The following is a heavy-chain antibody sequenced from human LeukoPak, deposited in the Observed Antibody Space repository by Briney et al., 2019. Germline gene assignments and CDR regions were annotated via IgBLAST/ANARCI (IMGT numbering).Heavy chain of an antibody. J-gene: IGHJ3*02. CDR2: ISYDGKND. D-gene: IGHD2-2*01. CDR3: ARVSRTSGLDAFDI. Sequence: GGSLRLSCAASGFTFSRYGMHWVRQAPGKGLEWVAAISYDGKNDTYAESVKGRLTISRDTSRNTLYLLMDSLRAEDTAVYYCARVSRTSGLDAFDIWGQGTIVTVSS. V-gene: IGHV3-30*04. CDR1: GFTFSRYG.